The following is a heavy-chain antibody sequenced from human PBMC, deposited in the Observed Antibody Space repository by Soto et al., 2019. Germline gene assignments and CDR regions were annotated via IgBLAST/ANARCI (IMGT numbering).Heavy chain of an antibody. D-gene: IGHD2-2*01. CDR1: GGTFSSYA. Sequence: QVQLVQSGAEVKKPGSSVKVSCKASGGTFSSYAISWVRQAPGQGLEWMGGIIPIFGTANYAQKCQGRVTITADKSTSTDYMELSILRSEDTAVYYCARGPVPAAMVAVALGYWGQGTLVTVSS. V-gene: IGHV1-69*06. CDR3: ARGPVPAAMVAVALGY. CDR2: IIPIFGTA. J-gene: IGHJ4*02.